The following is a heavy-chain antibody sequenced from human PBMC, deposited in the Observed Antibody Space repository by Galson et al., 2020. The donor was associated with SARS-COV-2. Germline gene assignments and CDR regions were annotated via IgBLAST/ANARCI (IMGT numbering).Heavy chain of an antibody. V-gene: IGHV3-30*18. CDR3: AKTLGGSYHDGFDI. CDR2: ISYDGSNK. D-gene: IGHD1-26*01. CDR1: RFSFNKYG. Sequence: LSRAASRFSFNKYGMHWVRQAPGKGREGVAVISYDGSNKYYADTVNGRFTISRDNSKNTLYLQLNSLRAEDTAVYYCAKTLGGSYHDGFDIWGQGTMVTVSS. J-gene: IGHJ3*02.